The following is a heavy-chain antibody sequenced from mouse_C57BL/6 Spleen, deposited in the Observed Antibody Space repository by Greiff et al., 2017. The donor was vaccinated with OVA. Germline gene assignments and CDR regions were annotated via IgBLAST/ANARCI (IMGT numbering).Heavy chain of an antibody. CDR3: ASSQYYGSSWWYFDV. V-gene: IGHV1-69*01. CDR2: IDPSDSYT. CDR1: GYTFTSYW. Sequence: QVQLQQPGAELVMPGASVKLSCKASGYTFTSYWMHWVKQRPGQGLEWIGEIDPSDSYTNYNQKFKGKSTLTVDKSSSTAYMQLSSLTSADSAVYYCASSQYYGSSWWYFDVWGTGTTVTVSS. D-gene: IGHD1-1*01. J-gene: IGHJ1*03.